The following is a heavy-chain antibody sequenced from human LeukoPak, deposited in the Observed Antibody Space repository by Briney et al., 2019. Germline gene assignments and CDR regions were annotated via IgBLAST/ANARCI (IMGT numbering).Heavy chain of an antibody. D-gene: IGHD1-26*01. CDR2: MYYSDST. CDR3: ASFADAVGAHGR. V-gene: IGHV4-39*01. J-gene: IGHJ4*02. Sequence: ETLSLTCTVSGRSISSSSYYWGWIPQPPGKGLEWIGRMYYSDSTQYHSSVESRATVSVDTSKNHFSLKLSSVTAADPAVYYCASFADAVGAHGRWGQGTLVTVSP. CDR1: GRSISSSSYY.